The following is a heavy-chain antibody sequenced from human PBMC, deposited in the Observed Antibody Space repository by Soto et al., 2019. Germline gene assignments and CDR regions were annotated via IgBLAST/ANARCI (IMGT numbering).Heavy chain of an antibody. CDR2: TYYRSRWYN. CDR1: GDSVSSNSAA. Sequence: QTLSLTCAISGDSVSSNSAAWNWIRLSPSRGLEWLARTYYRSRWYNDYAVSVRSRITVNPDTSKNQFSLQLTSVTPEDTAVYYCAGTTSHQWYYTDVWGKGTTVTVSS. D-gene: IGHD1-7*01. CDR3: AGTTSHQWYYTDV. V-gene: IGHV6-1*01. J-gene: IGHJ6*03.